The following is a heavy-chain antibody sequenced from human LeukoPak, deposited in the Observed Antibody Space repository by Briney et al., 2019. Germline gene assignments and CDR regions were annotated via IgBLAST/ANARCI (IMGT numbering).Heavy chain of an antibody. V-gene: IGHV1-2*02. CDR1: GYTFTGYY. CDR3: ARDKYGDYEFDY. CDR2: INPNSGGT. Sequence: ASVKVSCKASGYTFTGYYMHWVRQAPGQGLEWMGWINPNSGGTNYAQKFQGRVTMTRDTSISTAYMELSRLRSDDTAVYYCARDKYGDYEFDYWGQGTLVTVSS. J-gene: IGHJ4*02. D-gene: IGHD4-17*01.